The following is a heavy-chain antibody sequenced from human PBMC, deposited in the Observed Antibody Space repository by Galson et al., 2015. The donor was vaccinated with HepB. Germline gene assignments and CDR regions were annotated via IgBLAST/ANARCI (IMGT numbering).Heavy chain of an antibody. CDR3: ARGFGSGWYFDY. J-gene: IGHJ4*02. CDR2: IGGTGVTT. Sequence: SLRLSCAASGFTFSSYAMSWVRQAPGKGLEWVSTIGGTGVTTFYADSVKGRFTISRDNAKNSLYLQMNSLRAEDTAVYYCARGFGSGWYFDYWGQGTLVTVSS. CDR1: GFTFSSYA. D-gene: IGHD6-19*01. V-gene: IGHV3-23*01.